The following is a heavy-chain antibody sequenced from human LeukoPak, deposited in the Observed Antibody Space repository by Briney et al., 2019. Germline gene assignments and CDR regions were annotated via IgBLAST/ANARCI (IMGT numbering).Heavy chain of an antibody. D-gene: IGHD3-10*01. CDR3: ARDREYYGSDFSP. CDR1: GGSISSSSYY. V-gene: IGHV4-39*07. Sequence: SETLSLTCTVSGGSISSSSYYWGWVRQPPGEGLGWIGSIYYSGSTYYNPSLKSRVTISVDTSKNQFSLKLSSVTAADTAVYYCARDREYYGSDFSPWGQGTLVTVSS. J-gene: IGHJ5*02. CDR2: IYYSGST.